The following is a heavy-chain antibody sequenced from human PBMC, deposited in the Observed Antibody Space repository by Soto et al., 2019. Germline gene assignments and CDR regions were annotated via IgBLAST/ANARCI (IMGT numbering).Heavy chain of an antibody. CDR2: IKHSGST. CDR1: GGSFSGYY. D-gene: IGHD2-8*02. J-gene: IGHJ4*02. CDR3: ARDKITGLFDY. Sequence: QVQLQQWGAGLLKPSETLSLTCAVYGGSFSGYYWTWIRQPPGTGLEWIGEIKHSGSTNYNPSLKCPVTISVYSSKNQFSLKLTSVTAADTAVYYCARDKITGLFDYWGQGTLVTVSS. V-gene: IGHV4-34*01.